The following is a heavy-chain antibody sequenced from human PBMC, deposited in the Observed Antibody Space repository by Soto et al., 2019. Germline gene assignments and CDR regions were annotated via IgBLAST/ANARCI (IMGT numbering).Heavy chain of an antibody. V-gene: IGHV4-59*08. Sequence: SETLSLTCTVSGGSISSYYWSWIRQPPGKGLEWIGYIYYSGSTNYNPSLKSRVTISVDTSKNQFSLKLSSVTAADTAVYYCARLSSSWYWDHYYYYMDVWGKGTTVTVSS. CDR1: GGSISSYY. CDR2: IYYSGST. CDR3: ARLSSSWYWDHYYYYMDV. J-gene: IGHJ6*03. D-gene: IGHD6-13*01.